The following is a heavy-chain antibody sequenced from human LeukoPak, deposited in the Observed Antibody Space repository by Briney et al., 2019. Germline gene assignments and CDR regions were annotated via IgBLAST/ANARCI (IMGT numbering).Heavy chain of an antibody. CDR3: ARCDYGDYDWFDP. Sequence: PGGSLRLSCVASGFTFSSYSMNWVRQAPGKGLEWIGSIYHSGSTYYNPSLKSRVTISVDTSKNQFSLKLSSVTAADTAVYYCARCDYGDYDWFDPWGQGTLVTVSS. CDR1: GFTFSSYS. CDR2: IYHSGST. V-gene: IGHV4-38-2*01. J-gene: IGHJ5*02. D-gene: IGHD4-17*01.